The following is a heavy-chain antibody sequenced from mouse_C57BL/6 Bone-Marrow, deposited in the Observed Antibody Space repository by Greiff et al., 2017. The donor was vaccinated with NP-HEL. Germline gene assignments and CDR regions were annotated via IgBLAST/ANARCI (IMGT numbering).Heavy chain of an antibody. D-gene: IGHD2-3*01. Sequence: VQLKQSGPELVKPGDSVKISCKASGYSFTGYFMNWVMQSHGKSLEWIGRINPYNGDTFYNQKFKGKATLTVDKSSSTAHMELRSLTSEDSAVYYCARSGWSGAMDYWGQGTSVTVSS. V-gene: IGHV1-20*01. J-gene: IGHJ4*01. CDR3: ARSGWSGAMDY. CDR1: GYSFTGYF. CDR2: INPYNGDT.